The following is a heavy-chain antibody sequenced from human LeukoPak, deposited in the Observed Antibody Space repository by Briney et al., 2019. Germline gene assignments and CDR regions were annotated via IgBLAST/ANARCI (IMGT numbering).Heavy chain of an antibody. V-gene: IGHV4-59*12. CDR1: GGSISSYY. D-gene: IGHD3-10*01. Sequence: SETLSLTCTVSGGSISSYYWSWIRQPPGKGLEWIGYIYYSGSTNYNPSLKSRVTISVDTSENQFSLKLSSVTAADTAVYYCARESRRSYCNEYWGQGTLVTVSA. CDR2: IYYSGST. CDR3: ARESRRSYCNEY. J-gene: IGHJ4*02.